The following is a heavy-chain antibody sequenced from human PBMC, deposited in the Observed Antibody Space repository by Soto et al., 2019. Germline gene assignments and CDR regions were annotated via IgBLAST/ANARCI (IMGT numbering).Heavy chain of an antibody. J-gene: IGHJ5*02. Sequence: QVQLVQSGAEVKKPGASVKVSCKASGYTFTSYAMHWVRQAPGQRLEWMGWINAGNGNTKYSQKFQGRVTITRDTSVSTAYMELSSLRSEDTAVYYCARARYSSRGFDPWGQGTLVTVSS. CDR2: INAGNGNT. CDR3: ARARYSSRGFDP. D-gene: IGHD6-13*01. CDR1: GYTFTSYA. V-gene: IGHV1-3*01.